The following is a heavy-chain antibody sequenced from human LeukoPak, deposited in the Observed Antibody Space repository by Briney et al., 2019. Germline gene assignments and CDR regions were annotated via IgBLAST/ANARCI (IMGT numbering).Heavy chain of an antibody. V-gene: IGHV7-4-1*02. CDR3: ERVESDDFWRGYFGFFGYYYMDV. CDR1: GYTFTSYA. Sequence: ASVKVSCKASGYTFTSYAMNWVRQAPGQGLEWMGGINTNTGKPTYAQGFTGRFVFSLDTSVSTAYLQISSLKAEDTAVYYCERVESDDFWRGYFGFFGYYYMDVWGKGTTVTVSS. D-gene: IGHD3-3*01. J-gene: IGHJ6*03. CDR2: INTNTGKP.